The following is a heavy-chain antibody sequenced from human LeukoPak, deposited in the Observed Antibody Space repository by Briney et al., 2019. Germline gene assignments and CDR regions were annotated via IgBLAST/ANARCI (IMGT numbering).Heavy chain of an antibody. V-gene: IGHV4-34*01. CDR2: INHSGST. D-gene: IGHD6-13*01. J-gene: IGHJ6*03. Sequence: SETLSLTCAVYGGSFSGYYWSWIRQPPGKGLEWIGEINHSGSTNYNPSLKSRVTISVDTSKNQSSLKLSSVTAADTAVYYCARVGYSSSPNINEAHYYYYMDVWGKGTTVTVSS. CDR1: GGSFSGYY. CDR3: ARVGYSSSPNINEAHYYYYMDV.